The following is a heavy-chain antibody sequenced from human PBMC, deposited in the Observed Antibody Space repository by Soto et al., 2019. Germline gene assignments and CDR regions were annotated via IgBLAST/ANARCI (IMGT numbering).Heavy chain of an antibody. CDR1: GYSFTSYW. CDR2: IDPSDSYT. D-gene: IGHD6-13*01. J-gene: IGHJ6*02. V-gene: IGHV5-10-1*01. CDR3: VRHWPIRGYSSSCYSYYYGMDV. Sequence: PGELLKISCKGSGYSFTSYWNSWVRQMPGKGLEWMGRIDPSDSYTNYSPAFQGHVTISADKSISTAYLQWSSLKASDTAMYYCVRHWPIRGYSSSCYSYYYGMDVWGQGTTVTVSS.